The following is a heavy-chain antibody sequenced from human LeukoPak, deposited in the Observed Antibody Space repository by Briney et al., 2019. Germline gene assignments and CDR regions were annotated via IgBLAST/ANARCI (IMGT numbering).Heavy chain of an antibody. CDR3: ARDHYGPGKVDYGLDV. CDR1: GGSIRSGDYY. CDR2: IYYSGST. V-gene: IGHV4-30-4*01. J-gene: IGHJ6*02. Sequence: PSETLSLTCTVSGGSIRSGDYYWSWIRQPPGKDLEWIGYIYYSGSTYYNPSLKSRVTISVDTSKNQFSLKLTSVTAADTAVYYCARDHYGPGKVDYGLDVWGQGTTVTVSS. D-gene: IGHD3-10*01.